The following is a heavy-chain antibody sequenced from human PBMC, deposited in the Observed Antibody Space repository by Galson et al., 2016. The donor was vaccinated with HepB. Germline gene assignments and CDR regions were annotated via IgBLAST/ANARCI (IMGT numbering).Heavy chain of an antibody. CDR2: VSGSGPST. J-gene: IGHJ4*02. CDR3: VPLGYAVDY. CDR1: GFTFSSYA. Sequence: SLRLSCAASGFTFSSYAMTWVRQAPGQGLEWLSYVSGSGPSTYYADSVKGRFTISRDNSKNTLYLQMNSLRAKDTAVYYCVPLGYAVDYWGQGTLVTVSS. D-gene: IGHD5-12*01. V-gene: IGHV3-23*01.